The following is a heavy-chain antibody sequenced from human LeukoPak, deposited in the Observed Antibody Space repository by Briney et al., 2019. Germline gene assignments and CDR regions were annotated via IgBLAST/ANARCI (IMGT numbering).Heavy chain of an antibody. CDR2: FYYSGST. Sequence: SESLSLTCTVSVGPISSYYWSWSRQPPGKGLEWIGYFYYSGSTNYNPSLKSRVNIPTDTSKNQFSLKLSSVSAAVTAVYYCARHGALGYCSSTSFPTWFDPWGQGTRVTISS. CDR3: ARHGALGYCSSTSFPTWFDP. J-gene: IGHJ5*02. V-gene: IGHV4-59*08. D-gene: IGHD2-2*01. CDR1: VGPISSYY.